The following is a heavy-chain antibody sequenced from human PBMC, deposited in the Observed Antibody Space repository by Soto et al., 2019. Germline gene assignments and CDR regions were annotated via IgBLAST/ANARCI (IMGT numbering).Heavy chain of an antibody. CDR2: IYYSGNT. CDR3: AIDLVYGRDYRAFDY. Sequence: QVQLQQSGPGLVKPSQTLSLTCAVSGDSISSGGYYWSWIRQHPVKGLEWIGYIYYSGNTYHNPFLKGRVSISLDTSKNQFSLKLSFVTAADTAVYYCAIDLVYGRDYRAFDYWGQGTLVAVSS. V-gene: IGHV4-31*11. CDR1: GDSISSGGYY. J-gene: IGHJ4*02. D-gene: IGHD3-16*01.